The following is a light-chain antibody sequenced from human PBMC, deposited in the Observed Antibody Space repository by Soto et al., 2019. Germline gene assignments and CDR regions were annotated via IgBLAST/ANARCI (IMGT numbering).Light chain of an antibody. V-gene: IGKV3-20*01. CDR1: QTVSSSY. J-gene: IGKJ4*01. Sequence: EIVLTQSPGTLSLAPGERATLSCRASQTVSSSYLAWYQQKPGQAPRLLIYAASSRATGIPDRFSGSGSGTDFTLTISRLEPEDFAVYYCQQYGSSPPETFGGGTQVDIK. CDR3: QQYGSSPPET. CDR2: AAS.